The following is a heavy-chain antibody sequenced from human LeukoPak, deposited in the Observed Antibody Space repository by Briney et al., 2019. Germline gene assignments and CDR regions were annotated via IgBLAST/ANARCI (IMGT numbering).Heavy chain of an antibody. D-gene: IGHD5-12*01. V-gene: IGHV3-49*04. CDR1: GFTFGDYA. CDR3: SRQIRATTDYFDY. Sequence: QPGRSLRISCTASGFTFGDYAMNWVRQAPGEGLEWVGFIRSKTYGGTTAYAASVRGRFTISRDDSKNIAYLQMNSLKTEDTGVYYCSRQIRATTDYFDYWGQGTLVTVSS. CDR2: IRSKTYGGTT. J-gene: IGHJ4*02.